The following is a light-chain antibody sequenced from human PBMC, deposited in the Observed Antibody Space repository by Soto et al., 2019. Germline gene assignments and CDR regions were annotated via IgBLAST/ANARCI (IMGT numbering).Light chain of an antibody. Sequence: EIVMTQSPTAMSVSPGERVTLSCKASQTVNNNLAWYQQKPGQAPRLLIYDASTRATVIPARFSGSGSGTDLNLTISSLQSEDFAVYYCQQYNNWPPWTFGQGTKVESK. J-gene: IGKJ1*01. CDR1: QTVNNN. CDR3: QQYNNWPPWT. V-gene: IGKV3D-15*01. CDR2: DAS.